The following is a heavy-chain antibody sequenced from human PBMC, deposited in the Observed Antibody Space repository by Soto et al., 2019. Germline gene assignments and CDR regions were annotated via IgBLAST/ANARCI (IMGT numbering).Heavy chain of an antibody. Sequence: SETLSLTCSVSGGSVNNKTYYWGWIRQPPGKGLEWIGSVYYSGSTHDNPSLQSRVTISVDTSRNQFSLNLISVTAADTAVYFCARQPRGPGYGERGLYFDYWGQGTLVTVSS. V-gene: IGHV4-39*01. D-gene: IGHD3-16*01. CDR1: GGSVNNKTYY. CDR2: VYYSGST. J-gene: IGHJ4*02. CDR3: ARQPRGPGYGERGLYFDY.